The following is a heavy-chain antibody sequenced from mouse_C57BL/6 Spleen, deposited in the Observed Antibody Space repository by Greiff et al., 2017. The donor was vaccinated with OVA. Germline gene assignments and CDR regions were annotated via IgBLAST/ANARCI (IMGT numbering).Heavy chain of an antibody. V-gene: IGHV10-1*01. CDR2: IRSKSNNYAT. Sequence: EVHLVESGGGLVQPKGSLKLSCAASGFSFNTYAMNWVRQAPGKGLEWVARIRSKSNNYATYYAVSVKDRFTISRDDSARMLYLQINNLTTEDTTMYYCEGQGGNYPYYDAMDYWGQGTSVTVSS. CDR1: GFSFNTYA. J-gene: IGHJ4*01. D-gene: IGHD2-1*01. CDR3: EGQGGNYPYYDAMDY.